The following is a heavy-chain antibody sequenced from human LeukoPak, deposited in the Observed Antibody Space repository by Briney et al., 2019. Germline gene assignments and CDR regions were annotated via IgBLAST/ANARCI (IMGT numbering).Heavy chain of an antibody. Sequence: GGSLRLSCTASGFTFSSYWMNWVRQAPGKGLEWVANIKQDGSEKYYVDSVKGRFTISRDNAKNSLYLQMNSLRAEDTAVYYCAKSFWWFGEFSPFDNWGQGTLVTVSS. D-gene: IGHD3-10*01. CDR1: GFTFSSYW. CDR2: IKQDGSEK. CDR3: AKSFWWFGEFSPFDN. V-gene: IGHV3-7*01. J-gene: IGHJ4*02.